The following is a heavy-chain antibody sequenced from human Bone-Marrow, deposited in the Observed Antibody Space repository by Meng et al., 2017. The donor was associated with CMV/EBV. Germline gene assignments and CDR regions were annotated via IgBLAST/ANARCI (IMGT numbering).Heavy chain of an antibody. J-gene: IGHJ6*02. D-gene: IGHD5-12*01. V-gene: IGHV1-18*01. CDR3: AREGAWVATIDYYYYYGMDV. CDR1: GYTFTSYG. Sequence: ASVKVSCKASGYTFTSYGISWVRQAPGQGLEWMGWISAYNGNTNYAQKLQGRVTMTTDTSTSTAYMELRSLRSDDTAVYYCAREGAWVATIDYYYYYGMDVWGQGTTVTVYS. CDR2: ISAYNGNT.